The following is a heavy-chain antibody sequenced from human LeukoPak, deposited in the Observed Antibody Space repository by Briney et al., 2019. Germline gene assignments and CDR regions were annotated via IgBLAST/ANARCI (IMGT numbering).Heavy chain of an antibody. D-gene: IGHD3-9*01. Sequence: PGGSLRLSCAASGFSFITYGIHWVRQAPGRGLEGVAFIRYDGSNRFYADSVKGRFTISRDNSKNTLYLQMNSLRAEDTAVYYCARGERYFDWLYPAFDIWGQGTMVTVSS. V-gene: IGHV3-30*02. CDR2: IRYDGSNR. J-gene: IGHJ3*02. CDR1: GFSFITYG. CDR3: ARGERYFDWLYPAFDI.